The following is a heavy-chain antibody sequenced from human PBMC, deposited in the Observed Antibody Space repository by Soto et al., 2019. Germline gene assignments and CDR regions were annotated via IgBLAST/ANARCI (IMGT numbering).Heavy chain of an antibody. J-gene: IGHJ6*02. CDR3: ARDIPGSGYGMDV. Sequence: ASVKVSCKASGYTFTTYYMHWVRQAPGQGLEWMGWINPTNGDTNYAQRSQGRVMMTRDTSITTTYMELSGLRSDDTATYYCARDIPGSGYGMDVWGQGTTVTVSS. CDR1: GYTFTTYY. D-gene: IGHD2-21*01. V-gene: IGHV1-2*02. CDR2: INPTNGDT.